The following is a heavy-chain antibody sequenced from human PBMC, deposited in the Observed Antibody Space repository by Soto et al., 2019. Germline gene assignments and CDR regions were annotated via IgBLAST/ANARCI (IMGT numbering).Heavy chain of an antibody. CDR3: AHRRSTSYYDY. Sequence: GSGPTLVNPTQTLTLTCTFSGFSLSTSGLGVGWIRQPPGKALEWLAVIYWDDNKLYSPSLKSRLTITKDTSKNQVVLTMANMDPVDTATYYCAHRRSTSYYDYRGQGTLVTVSS. CDR1: GFSLSTSGLG. V-gene: IGHV2-5*02. D-gene: IGHD2-2*01. CDR2: IYWDDNK. J-gene: IGHJ4*02.